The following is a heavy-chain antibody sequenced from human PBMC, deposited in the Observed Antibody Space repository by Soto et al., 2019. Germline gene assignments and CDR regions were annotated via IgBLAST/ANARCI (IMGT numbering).Heavy chain of an antibody. CDR3: ARDRAAAAAPYYFDS. V-gene: IGHV3-53*01. J-gene: IGHJ4*02. CDR2: IYSGGST. Sequence: GGSLRLSCAASGFTVSSNYMSWVRQAPGKGLEWVSVIYSGGSTYYADSVKGRFTISRDNSKNTLYLQMNSLRAEDTAVYYCARDRAAAAAPYYFDSWGQGALVTVSS. CDR1: GFTVSSNY. D-gene: IGHD6-13*01.